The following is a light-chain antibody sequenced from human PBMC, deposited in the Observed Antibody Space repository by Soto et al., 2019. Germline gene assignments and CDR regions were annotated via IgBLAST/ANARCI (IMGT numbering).Light chain of an antibody. V-gene: IGLV4-69*01. Sequence: QPVLTQSPSASASLGDSVKLTCTLSSEHSGYAIAWHQQQPEKGPRYLMKVNSDGNHSKGDGSPDRFSGSSSAAERYLTTSSLQSADEADYYCQTWGTCIEEGVFGGGTKLTVL. CDR1: SEHSGYA. J-gene: IGLJ2*01. CDR2: VNSDGNH. CDR3: QTWGTCIEEGV.